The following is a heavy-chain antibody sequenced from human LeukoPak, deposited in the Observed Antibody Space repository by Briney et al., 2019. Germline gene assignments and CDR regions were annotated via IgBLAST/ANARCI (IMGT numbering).Heavy chain of an antibody. CDR1: GFTFSSYA. Sequence: GGSLRLSCAASGFTFSSYAMSWVRQAPGKGLEWVSAISDSGGRTHYADSVRGRFTMSRDNSKKTLYLQMNSLRAEDTAVYYCAKLGAGTGRYYFDYWGQGTLVTVSS. J-gene: IGHJ4*02. CDR3: AKLGAGTGRYYFDY. CDR2: ISDSGGRT. D-gene: IGHD6-19*01. V-gene: IGHV3-23*01.